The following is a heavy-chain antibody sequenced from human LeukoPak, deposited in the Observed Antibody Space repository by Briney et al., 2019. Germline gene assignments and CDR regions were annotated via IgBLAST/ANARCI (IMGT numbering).Heavy chain of an antibody. CDR2: ITGSGDYT. Sequence: PGGSLRLSCEASGFTYRNYAMNWVRQAPGKGLEWVSAITGSGDYTYYAESVKGRFTISRDNSKDTLSLQMNSLRAEDTAIYYCARDLGDWSALQIEYWGQGTLVTVSS. D-gene: IGHD3/OR15-3a*01. CDR1: GFTYRNYA. J-gene: IGHJ4*02. V-gene: IGHV3-23*01. CDR3: ARDLGDWSALQIEY.